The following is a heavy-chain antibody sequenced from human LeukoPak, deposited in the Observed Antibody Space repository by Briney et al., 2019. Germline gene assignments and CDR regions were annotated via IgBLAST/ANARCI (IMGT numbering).Heavy chain of an antibody. Sequence: PSETLSLTCTVSGGSISSYYWSWIRQPPGKGLEWIGYIYYSGSTNYNPSLKSRVTISVDTSKNLFSLKLSSVTAADTAVYYCARARYSSGYYVDAFDIWGQGTMVTVSS. J-gene: IGHJ3*02. CDR3: ARARYSSGYYVDAFDI. V-gene: IGHV4-59*01. D-gene: IGHD3-22*01. CDR1: GGSISSYY. CDR2: IYYSGST.